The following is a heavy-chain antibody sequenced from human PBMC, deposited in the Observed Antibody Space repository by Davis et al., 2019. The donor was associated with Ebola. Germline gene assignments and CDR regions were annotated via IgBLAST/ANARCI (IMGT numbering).Heavy chain of an antibody. CDR1: GFTFSNYA. J-gene: IGHJ3*02. CDR3: ADVVIPSTYVGAFDI. D-gene: IGHD2-2*01. Sequence: GESLKISCAASGFTFSNYAMTWVRQAPGKGLEWVSAISGGGGSTYYADSVKGRFTISRDNSKNTLYLQMNSLRAEDTTVYYCADVVIPSTYVGAFDIWGQGTMVTVSS. V-gene: IGHV3-23*01. CDR2: ISGGGGST.